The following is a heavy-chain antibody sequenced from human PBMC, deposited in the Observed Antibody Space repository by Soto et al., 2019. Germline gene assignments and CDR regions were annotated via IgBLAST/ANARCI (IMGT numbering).Heavy chain of an antibody. Sequence: GGSLRLSYAASGFTFSSYGMHWIRQAPGKGLEWVAVISYDGSNKYYADSVKGRFTISRDNSKNTLYLQMNSLRAEDTAVYYCAKDLWSSSWYTGYYYGMDVWGQGTTVTVSS. V-gene: IGHV3-30*18. CDR2: ISYDGSNK. D-gene: IGHD6-13*01. CDR3: AKDLWSSSWYTGYYYGMDV. J-gene: IGHJ6*02. CDR1: GFTFSSYG.